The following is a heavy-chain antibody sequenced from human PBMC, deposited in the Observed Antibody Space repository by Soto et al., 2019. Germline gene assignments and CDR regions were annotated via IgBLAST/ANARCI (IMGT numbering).Heavy chain of an antibody. CDR3: ARDPLWGTAMVLWYFDL. D-gene: IGHD5-18*01. J-gene: IGHJ2*01. CDR2: ISYDGSNK. V-gene: IGHV3-30-3*01. CDR1: GFTFSSYA. Sequence: QVQLVESGGGVVQPGRSLRLSCAASGFTFSSYAMHWVRQAPGKGLEWVAVISYDGSNKYYADSVKGRFTISRDNSKNTLYLHMNSLRAEDTAVYYCARDPLWGTAMVLWYFDLWGRGTLVTVYS.